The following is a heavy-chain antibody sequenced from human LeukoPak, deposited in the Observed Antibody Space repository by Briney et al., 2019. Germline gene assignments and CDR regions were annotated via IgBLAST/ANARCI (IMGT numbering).Heavy chain of an antibody. CDR1: GFTFDDYA. V-gene: IGHV3-20*04. CDR2: INWNGGRT. D-gene: IGHD2-2*01. J-gene: IGHJ4*02. CDR3: ARAPLHLAMYHYFDY. Sequence: PGGSLRLSCAASGFTFDDYAMTWVRQAPGKGLEWVSGINWNGGRTGYADSVRGRFTISRDNAKKSLFLQMNSLRAEDTAVYYCARAPLHLAMYHYFDYWGQGTLVTVSS.